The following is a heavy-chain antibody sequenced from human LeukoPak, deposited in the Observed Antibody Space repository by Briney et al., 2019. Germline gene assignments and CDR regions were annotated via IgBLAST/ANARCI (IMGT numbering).Heavy chain of an antibody. Sequence: GVSPRLSCAASGFTFSGSAIHWVPQSSGKGLEWVGRLRSKVNSYATAYAASVRDRFTISRDESKNTAYLQMNSLKSEDTAVYYCTRHTIAAAGTAGDYWGQGTLVTVSS. D-gene: IGHD6-13*01. CDR3: TRHTIAAAGTAGDY. CDR2: LRSKVNSYAT. V-gene: IGHV3-73*01. J-gene: IGHJ4*02. CDR1: GFTFSGSA.